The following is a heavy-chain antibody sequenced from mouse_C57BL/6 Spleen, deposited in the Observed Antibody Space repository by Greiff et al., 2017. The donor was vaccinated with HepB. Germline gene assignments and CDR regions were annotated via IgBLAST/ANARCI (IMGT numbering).Heavy chain of an antibody. CDR1: GYAFSSSW. V-gene: IGHV1S26*01. CDR2: INPSSGYT. CDR3: ARSTDYDGSSYDAMDY. Sequence: VQLQQSGPELVKPGASVKISCKASGYAFSSSWMNWVKQRPGQGLEWIGYINPSSGYTKYNQKFKDKATLTADKSSSTAYMQLSSLTSEDSAVYYCARSTDYDGSSYDAMDYWGQGTSVTVSS. D-gene: IGHD1-1*01. J-gene: IGHJ4*01.